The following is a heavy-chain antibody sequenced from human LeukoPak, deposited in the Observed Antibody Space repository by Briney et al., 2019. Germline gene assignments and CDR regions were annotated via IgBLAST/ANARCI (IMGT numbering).Heavy chain of an antibody. CDR1: GYSFTTYW. J-gene: IGHJ5*02. CDR2: IYLSDSDT. CDR3: ARRGIAAAWFDP. D-gene: IGHD6-13*01. Sequence: GESLKISCKGSGYSFTTYWIGWVRQMPEKGLEWMGIIYLSDSDTRYSPSFQGQVTISADKSISTAYLRWSSLKASDTAMYYCARRGIAAAWFDPWGQGTLVTVSS. V-gene: IGHV5-51*01.